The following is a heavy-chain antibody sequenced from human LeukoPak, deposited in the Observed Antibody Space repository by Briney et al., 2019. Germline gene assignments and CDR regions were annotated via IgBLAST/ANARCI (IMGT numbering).Heavy chain of an antibody. D-gene: IGHD6-19*01. CDR3: ARDSSGWYPDSYGMDV. J-gene: IGHJ6*02. Sequence: GASVKVSCKASGYTFTSYAMHWVRQAPGQRLEWMGWINAGNGSTKYSQKFQGRVTITRDTSASTAYMELSSLRSEDTAVYYCARDSSGWYPDSYGMDVWGQGTTVTVSS. CDR2: INAGNGST. V-gene: IGHV1-3*01. CDR1: GYTFTSYA.